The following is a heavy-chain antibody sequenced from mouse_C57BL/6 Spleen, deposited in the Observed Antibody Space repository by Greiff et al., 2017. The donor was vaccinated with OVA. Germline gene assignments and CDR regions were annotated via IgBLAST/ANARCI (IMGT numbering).Heavy chain of an antibody. V-gene: IGHV5-6*01. Sequence: EVHLVESGGDLVKPGGSLKLSCAASGFTFSSYGMSWVRQTPDKRLEWVATISSGGSYTYYPDSVKGRFTISRDNAKNTLYLQMSSLKSEDTAMYYCARLLTGLGYFDVWGTGTTVTVSS. CDR2: ISSGGSYT. J-gene: IGHJ1*03. D-gene: IGHD4-1*01. CDR1: GFTFSSYG. CDR3: ARLLTGLGYFDV.